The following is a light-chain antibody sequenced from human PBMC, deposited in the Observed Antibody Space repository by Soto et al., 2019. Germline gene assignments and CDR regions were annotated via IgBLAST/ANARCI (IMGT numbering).Light chain of an antibody. Sequence: DIQMTQSPSTLSASVGDRVTITCRASQSISSWLAWYQEKPGRAPKLLIYDAATLESGVPSRCSGSGSGTEFTLTISSLQPDDFATYYCQQYSSHDLLTFSGGTKVDIK. V-gene: IGKV1-5*01. CDR3: QQYSSHDLLT. CDR2: DAA. J-gene: IGKJ4*01. CDR1: QSISSW.